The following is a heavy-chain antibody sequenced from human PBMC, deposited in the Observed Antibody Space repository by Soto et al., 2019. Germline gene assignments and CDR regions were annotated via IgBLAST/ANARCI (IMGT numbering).Heavy chain of an antibody. CDR3: ARANDLLYCYYAMDV. CDR2: IDPRSGSA. V-gene: IGHV1-46*03. CDR1: GYTFTTHY. J-gene: IGHJ6*02. D-gene: IGHD1-1*01. Sequence: QVQLVQSGAEVKKPGASVKVSCKASGYTFTTHYIHWVRQAPGQGPEWMGIIDPRSGSAGYAQRIQVSVTLTTDMPTTTSYMELSSLRSEDTAGYHSARANDLLYCYYAMDVWGQGTTVTVSS.